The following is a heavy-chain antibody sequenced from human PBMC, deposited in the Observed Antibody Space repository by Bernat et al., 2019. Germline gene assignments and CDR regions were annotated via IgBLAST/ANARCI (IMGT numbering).Heavy chain of an antibody. J-gene: IGHJ6*02. CDR2: IWYDGSNK. CDR1: GFTFSSYG. CDR3: ARDWQQLVRYYYYGMDV. V-gene: IGHV3-33*01. Sequence: QVQLVESGGCVVQPGRSLRLSCAASGFTFSSYGMHWVHQAPGKGLEWVAVIWYDGSNKYYADSVKGRFTISRDNSKNTLYLQMNSLRAEDTAVYYCARDWQQLVRYYYYGMDVWGQGTTVTVSS. D-gene: IGHD6-6*01.